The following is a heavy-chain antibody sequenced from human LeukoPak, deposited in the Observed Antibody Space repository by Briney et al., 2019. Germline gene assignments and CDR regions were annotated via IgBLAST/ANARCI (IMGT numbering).Heavy chain of an antibody. J-gene: IGHJ4*02. CDR3: ARESCSSINCYCDY. V-gene: IGHV1-18*01. D-gene: IGHD2-2*01. CDR2: IGAYNGNT. Sequence: ASVKVSCKASGYTFTRNGISWVRQAPGQGLEWMGWIGAYNGNTNYAHKFQGRVTMTTDTSTSTAYMELRSLRSDDTAVYYCARESCSSINCYCDYWGQGTLVTVSS. CDR1: GYTFTRNG.